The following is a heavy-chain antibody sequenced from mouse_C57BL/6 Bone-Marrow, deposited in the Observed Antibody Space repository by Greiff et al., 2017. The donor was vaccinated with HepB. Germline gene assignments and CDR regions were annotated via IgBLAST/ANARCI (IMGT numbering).Heavy chain of an antibody. V-gene: IGHV1-50*01. CDR3: ARMGYYGSSYWFAY. J-gene: IGHJ3*01. D-gene: IGHD1-1*01. CDR2: IDPSDSYT. Sequence: VQLQQPGAELVKPWASVKLSCKASGYTFTSYWMQWVKQRPGQGLEWIGEIDPSDSYTNYNQKVKGMATLTVDTSTSTAYMQLSSLTSEDSAVYYCARMGYYGSSYWFAYWGQGTLVTVSA. CDR1: GYTFTSYW.